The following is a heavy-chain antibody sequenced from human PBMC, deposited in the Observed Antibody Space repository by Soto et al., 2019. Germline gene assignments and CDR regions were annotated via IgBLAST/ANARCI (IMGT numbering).Heavy chain of an antibody. CDR1: GGSISSYY. CDR2: VYHSGTT. J-gene: IGHJ4*02. CDR3: ARDGIVGATTGLDY. Sequence: SETLFLTCTVSGGSISSYYWSWIRQSPGKGPEWIGYVYHSGTTNYNPSLESRVTMSLDTSKNQFSLKLNAVTAADTAVYYCARDGIVGATTGLDYWGQGTLVTVSS. D-gene: IGHD1-26*01. V-gene: IGHV4-59*01.